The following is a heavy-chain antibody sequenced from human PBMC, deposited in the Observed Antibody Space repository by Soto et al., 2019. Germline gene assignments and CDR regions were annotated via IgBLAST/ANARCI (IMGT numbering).Heavy chain of an antibody. CDR1: GFTVTSYW. V-gene: IGHV3-74*01. Sequence: GGSLRLSCAASGFTVTSYWMHWVRQAPGKGLVWVSRTSPAGSSTYYADFVRGRFTISRDNAKNTLYLQMNSLRAEDTAVYYCARDREVLLTNYGMDVWGQGTPLPVSS. CDR2: TSPAGSST. D-gene: IGHD4-17*01. J-gene: IGHJ6*02. CDR3: ARDREVLLTNYGMDV.